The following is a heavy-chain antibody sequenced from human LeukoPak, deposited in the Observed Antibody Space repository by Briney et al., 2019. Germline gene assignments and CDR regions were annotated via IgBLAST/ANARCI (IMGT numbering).Heavy chain of an antibody. CDR1: GFTFDDYA. J-gene: IGHJ3*02. Sequence: GRSLRLSCAASGFTFDDYAMHWVRQAPGKGLEWVSGISWNSGSIGYADSVKGRFTISRDNAKNSLYLQINSLRAEDTALYYCAKDRIQGRWLQSALLGDAFDIWGQGTMVTVSS. CDR2: ISWNSGSI. V-gene: IGHV3-9*01. CDR3: AKDRIQGRWLQSALLGDAFDI. D-gene: IGHD5-24*01.